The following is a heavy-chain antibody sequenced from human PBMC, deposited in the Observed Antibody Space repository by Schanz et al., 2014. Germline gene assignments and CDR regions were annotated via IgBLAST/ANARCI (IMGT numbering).Heavy chain of an antibody. J-gene: IGHJ6*02. CDR3: ARGPSQGYSYGHNIGAYYYGMDV. CDR2: MNPNSGNP. Sequence: QVQLIQSGAEVKKPGASVKVSCTASGYTFTSYDINWVRQAPGQGLEWLGWMNPNSGNPGFAQKFRGRVTMTTDTSTGTAYMELRSLRSDDTAVYYCARGPSQGYSYGHNIGAYYYGMDVWGQGTTVTVSS. CDR1: GYTFTSYD. V-gene: IGHV1-8*01. D-gene: IGHD5-18*01.